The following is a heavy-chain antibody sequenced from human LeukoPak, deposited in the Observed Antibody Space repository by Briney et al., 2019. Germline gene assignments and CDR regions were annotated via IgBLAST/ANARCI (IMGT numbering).Heavy chain of an antibody. V-gene: IGHV4-39*01. CDR3: ARGSIVVVVAATPVRERQYYFDY. Sequence: SETLSLTCTVSGGSISSSSYYWGWIRQPPGKGLEWIGSIYYSGSTYYNPSLKSRVTISVDTSKNQFSLKLSSVTAADTAVYYCARGSIVVVVAATPVRERQYYFDYWGQGTLVTVSS. CDR2: IYYSGST. D-gene: IGHD2-15*01. CDR1: GGSISSSSYY. J-gene: IGHJ4*02.